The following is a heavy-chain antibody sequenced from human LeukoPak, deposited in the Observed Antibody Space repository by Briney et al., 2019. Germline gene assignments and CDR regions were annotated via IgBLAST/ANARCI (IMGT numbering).Heavy chain of an antibody. D-gene: IGHD1-26*01. CDR3: ARTVGTNRFDY. Sequence: SDTVSLTCTVSGGSMRSSDYYWGWIRQPPGERLEWIGTIYYNGNTYYNPSLQSRVIISVDTSKNQFSLKLTSVTAPDTAVYYCARTVGTNRFDYWGQGILVTVSS. V-gene: IGHV4-39*01. J-gene: IGHJ4*02. CDR2: IYYNGNT. CDR1: GGSMRSSDYY.